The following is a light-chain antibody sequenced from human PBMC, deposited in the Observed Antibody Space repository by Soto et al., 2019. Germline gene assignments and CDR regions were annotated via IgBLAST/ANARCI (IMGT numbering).Light chain of an antibody. CDR3: KKYYTPPLP. Sequence: DIVMTQSPDSLRVSLGERATITCTSSLNIYFRSNNRNYLAWYQQKSGQPPKLLIYWASTREPGVPDRFSGSGLDTYFPLPIDNVQPDDGAFYYCKKYYTPPLPFGGGPRVNIK. CDR1: LNIYFRSNNRNY. V-gene: IGKV4-1*01. CDR2: WAS. J-gene: IGKJ4*01.